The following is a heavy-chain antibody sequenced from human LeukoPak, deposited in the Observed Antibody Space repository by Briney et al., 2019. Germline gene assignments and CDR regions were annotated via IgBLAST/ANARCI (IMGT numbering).Heavy chain of an antibody. D-gene: IGHD3-10*01. J-gene: IGHJ5*02. CDR3: ARGRSSGSYYKWRWFYL. V-gene: IGHV4-59*12. CDR1: GGSLTVDN. Sequence: PSETLSPTCTVSGGSLTVDNSGCIRQPPGKGLEWIGYIYYSGSTNYNPSLKSRVTISVDTSKNQFSLKLSSVTAADTAVYYCARGRSSGSYYKWRWFYLWGPGNLVTVSS. CDR2: IYYSGST.